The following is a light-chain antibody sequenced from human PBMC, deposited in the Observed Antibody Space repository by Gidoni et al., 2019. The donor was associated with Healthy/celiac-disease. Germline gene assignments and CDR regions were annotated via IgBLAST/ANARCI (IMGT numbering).Light chain of an antibody. CDR3: QKYNSVPWT. V-gene: IGKV1-27*01. CDR2: AAS. Sequence: DIQITQSPSSLSASVGDRVTITCRARQGISNYLAWYQQKPGKVPKLLIYAASTLQSGVPSRFSGSGSGTDFTLTISGLQPEDVATYYCQKYNSVPWTFGQGTQVEIK. CDR1: QGISNY. J-gene: IGKJ1*01.